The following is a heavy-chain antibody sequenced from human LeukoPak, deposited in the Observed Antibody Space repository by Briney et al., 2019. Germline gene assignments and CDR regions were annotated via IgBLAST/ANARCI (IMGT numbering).Heavy chain of an antibody. Sequence: GRSLRLSCAASGFTFSSYGMHWVRQAPGKGLEWVAVISYDGSNKYYADSVKGRFTISRDNSKNTLYLQMNSLRAEDTAVYYCAKARWGDYDFWSGSLIYYYYYMDVWGKGTTVTVSS. CDR3: AKARWGDYDFWSGSLIYYYYYMDV. V-gene: IGHV3-30*18. CDR1: GFTFSSYG. J-gene: IGHJ6*03. CDR2: ISYDGSNK. D-gene: IGHD3-3*01.